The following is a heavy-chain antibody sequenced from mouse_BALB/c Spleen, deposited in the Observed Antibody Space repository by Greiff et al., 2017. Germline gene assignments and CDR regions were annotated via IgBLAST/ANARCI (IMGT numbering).Heavy chain of an antibody. CDR3: ARAFDYGSPMDY. Sequence: EVQLVESGGGLVKPGGSLKLSCAASGFTFSDYYMYWVRQTPEKRLEWVATISEGGSYTYYPDSVKGRFTISRDNAKNNLYLQMSSLKSEDTAMYYCARAFDYGSPMDYWGQGTSVTVSS. CDR1: GFTFSDYY. CDR2: ISEGGSYT. J-gene: IGHJ4*01. V-gene: IGHV5-4*02. D-gene: IGHD2-4*01.